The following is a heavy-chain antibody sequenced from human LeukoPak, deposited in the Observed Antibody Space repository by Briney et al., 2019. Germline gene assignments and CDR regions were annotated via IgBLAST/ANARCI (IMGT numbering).Heavy chain of an antibody. V-gene: IGHV4-59*08. Sequence: SETLSLTCTVSLDSTTSNFWSWVRQPPGKGLEWIGYIYYSGSTDSNPSLKSRVTISVDTSKNQFTLKLTSVTAADTAMYYCARRNDFDIWGPGTMVTVSS. CDR2: IYYSGST. J-gene: IGHJ3*02. CDR3: ARRNDFDI. CDR1: LDSTTSNF.